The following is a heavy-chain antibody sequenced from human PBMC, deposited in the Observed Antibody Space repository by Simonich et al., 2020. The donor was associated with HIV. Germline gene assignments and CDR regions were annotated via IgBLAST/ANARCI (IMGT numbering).Heavy chain of an antibody. J-gene: IGHJ6*02. Sequence: EVQLLESGGGLVQPGGSLRLSCAASGFTFSSYAMSWVRQAPGKGLEWVSAISGMGGNTNFADSVKGRFTISRDNSKNTLYLQMNSLRAEDTAVYYCAKAYGNYYYYGMDVWGQGTTVTVSS. CDR1: GFTFSSYA. CDR3: AKAYGNYYYYGMDV. D-gene: IGHD3-10*01. CDR2: ISGMGGNT. V-gene: IGHV3-23*01.